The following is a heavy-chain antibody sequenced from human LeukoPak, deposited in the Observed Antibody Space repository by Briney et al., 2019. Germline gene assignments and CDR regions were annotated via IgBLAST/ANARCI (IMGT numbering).Heavy chain of an antibody. CDR3: ASGSTLDY. J-gene: IGHJ4*02. Sequence: GSLRLSCAASGFTVSSNYMSWVRQAPGKGLEWVSSISSTSSYIDYAESVKGRFTISRDNAKNSVYLEMNTLRAEDTALYYCASGSTLDYWGQGTLVTVSS. D-gene: IGHD3-10*01. V-gene: IGHV3-21*03. CDR2: ISSTSSYI. CDR1: GFTVSSNY.